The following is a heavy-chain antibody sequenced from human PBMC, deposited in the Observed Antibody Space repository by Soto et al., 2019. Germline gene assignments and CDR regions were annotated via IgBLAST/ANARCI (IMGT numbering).Heavy chain of an antibody. CDR1: GFTFSRYW. Sequence: XGSLRLSCATAGFTFSRYWMTWVRQVPGKGLEWVANINQDGTEKYYLASVKGRFTISRDNAKDSLDLQMNALSADDTAVYYCAKAPDGSGREYYCDYWGQGTLVTVS. D-gene: IGHD3-10*01. CDR3: AKAPDGSGREYYCDY. J-gene: IGHJ4*02. V-gene: IGHV3-7*01. CDR2: INQDGTEK.